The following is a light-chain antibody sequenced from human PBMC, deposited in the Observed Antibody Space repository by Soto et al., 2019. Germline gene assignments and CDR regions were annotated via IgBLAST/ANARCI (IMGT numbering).Light chain of an antibody. CDR3: HQRRSWPST. CDR2: GAS. CDR1: QSVTTY. J-gene: IGKJ3*01. V-gene: IGKV3-11*01. Sequence: PGERATLACRASQSVTTYLAWYQQKPGQAPRLLIYGASNRATGIPARFSGSGSGTDFTLTISSLEPEDFAVYYCHQRRSWPSTFGPGTKVDVK.